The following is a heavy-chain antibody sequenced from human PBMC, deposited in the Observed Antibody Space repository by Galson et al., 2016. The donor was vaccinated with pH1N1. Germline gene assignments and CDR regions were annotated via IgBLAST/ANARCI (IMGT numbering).Heavy chain of an antibody. CDR1: GRSIGSYY. V-gene: IGHV4-4*09. J-gene: IGHJ4*02. CDR2: IYTSGST. D-gene: IGHD1-26*01. Sequence: ETLSLTCTVSGRSIGSYYWSWIRQPAGKGLEWIGYIYTSGSTNYNPSLKSRGIISVDTSKNQFSLKLSSVTAADTAVYYCARVVTWELGYYFDYWGQGTLVTVSS. CDR3: ARVVTWELGYYFDY.